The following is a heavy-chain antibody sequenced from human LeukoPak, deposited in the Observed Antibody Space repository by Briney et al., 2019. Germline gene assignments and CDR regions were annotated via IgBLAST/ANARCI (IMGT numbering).Heavy chain of an antibody. CDR1: GYTFTSYG. Sequence: ASVKVSCKASGYTFTSYGISWVRQAPGQGLAWMGWISAYNGNTNYAQKLQGRVTMTTDTSTSTAYMELRSLRSDDTAVYYCARDFVVVVAAIYYYYGMDVWGQGTTVTVSS. D-gene: IGHD2-15*01. CDR3: ARDFVVVVAAIYYYYGMDV. CDR2: ISAYNGNT. V-gene: IGHV1-18*01. J-gene: IGHJ6*02.